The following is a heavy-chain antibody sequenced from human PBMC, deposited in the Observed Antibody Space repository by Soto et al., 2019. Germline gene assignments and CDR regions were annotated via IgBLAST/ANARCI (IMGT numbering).Heavy chain of an antibody. CDR2: IYPGDSDT. J-gene: IGHJ6*02. CDR1: GYSFTSYW. CDR3: ARLTDFWSGYYYYGMDV. Sequence: GESLKISCKGSGYSFTSYWIGWVRQMPGKGLEWMGIIYPGDSDTRYSPSFQGQVTISADKSISTAYLQWSSLKASDTAIYYCARLTDFWSGYYYYGMDVWGQGTTVTVSS. V-gene: IGHV5-51*01. D-gene: IGHD3-3*01.